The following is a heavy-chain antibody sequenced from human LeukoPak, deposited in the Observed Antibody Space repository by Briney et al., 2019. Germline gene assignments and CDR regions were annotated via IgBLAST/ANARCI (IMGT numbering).Heavy chain of an antibody. V-gene: IGHV3-21*01. CDR1: GFTFSSYS. Sequence: GGSLRLSCAASGFTFSSYSMNWVRQAPGKGLEWVSSISSSSSYIYYADSVKGRFIISRDNAKNSLYLQMNSLRAEDTAVYYCARSTRRDYSYGPWGQGTLVTVSP. CDR2: ISSSSSYI. D-gene: IGHD5-18*01. CDR3: ARSTRRDYSYGP. J-gene: IGHJ4*02.